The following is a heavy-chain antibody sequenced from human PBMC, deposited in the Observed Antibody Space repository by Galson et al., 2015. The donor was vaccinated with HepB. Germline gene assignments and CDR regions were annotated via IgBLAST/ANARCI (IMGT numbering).Heavy chain of an antibody. CDR1: GFRVTNYW. D-gene: IGHD3-10*01. CDR2: IRQDGTEK. CDR3: ARGGLGVRYFSWPKKRDYYYYAMDI. J-gene: IGHJ6*02. V-gene: IGHV3-7*03. Sequence: SLRLSCAVSGFRVTNYWMSWVRQAPGEGLEWVATIRQDGTEKYYVDSVKGRFTISRDNAKNSLSLQMTRLRGEDTAVYYCARGGLGVRYFSWPKKRDYYYYAMDIWGQGTTVTVSS.